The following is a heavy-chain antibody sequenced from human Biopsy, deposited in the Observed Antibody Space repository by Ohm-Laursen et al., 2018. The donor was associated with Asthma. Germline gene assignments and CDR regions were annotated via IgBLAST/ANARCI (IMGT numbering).Heavy chain of an antibody. J-gene: IGHJ6*02. CDR2: ISYDGRET. D-gene: IGHD2-21*02. CDR1: AFRFPIYG. Sequence: SLRLSCSASAFRFPIYGTYWVRQGPGKGPEGVALISYDGRETGYVDSVKGRFTISRDNFRNTVHLQMSSLRPEDSAVYYCTRDRFYNSVTSESFYYGVDVWGQGTTVTVSS. CDR3: TRDRFYNSVTSESFYYGVDV. V-gene: IGHV3-30*03.